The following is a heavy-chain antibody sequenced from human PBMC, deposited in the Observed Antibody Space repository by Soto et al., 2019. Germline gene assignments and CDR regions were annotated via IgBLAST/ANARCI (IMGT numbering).Heavy chain of an antibody. CDR2: ISYDASNK. J-gene: IGHJ4*02. D-gene: IGHD6-13*01. CDR1: GFTFSSYS. Sequence: PGGSLRLSCGASGFTFSSYSIYWVRQAPGKGLEWVAIISYDASNKYYADSVKGRFTISRDNSKNTLYLQMNSLRAEDTAVYYCARGYSSSSAAFDYWGQGTLVTVSS. V-gene: IGHV3-30-3*01. CDR3: ARGYSSSSAAFDY.